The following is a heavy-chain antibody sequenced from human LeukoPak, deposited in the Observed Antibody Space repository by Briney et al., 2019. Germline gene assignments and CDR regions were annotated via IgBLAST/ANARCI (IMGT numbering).Heavy chain of an antibody. CDR1: GYTFTVYY. J-gene: IGHJ4*02. CDR3: ARDRAAAGTTSFDY. CDR2: INPNSGGT. V-gene: IGHV1-2*04. D-gene: IGHD6-13*01. Sequence: GASVKVSCKASGYTFTVYYMHWVRQAPGQGLEWVGWINPNSGGTNYAQKFQGWVTMTRDTSISTAYMELSRLRSDDTAVYYCARDRAAAGTTSFDYWGQGTLVTVSS.